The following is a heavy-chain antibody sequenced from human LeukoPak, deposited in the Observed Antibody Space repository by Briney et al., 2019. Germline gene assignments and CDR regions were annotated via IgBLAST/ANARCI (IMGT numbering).Heavy chain of an antibody. Sequence: PSETLSLTCTVSGDSISTSNYYWGWIRQPPGKGLEWIGNIFYSGSTYYSPSLKSRVTISLDTSRNQFSLKLNSVTAADTAVYYCAKDLHKTASFGVVITRNYYYYMDVWGKGTTVTVSS. CDR1: GDSISTSNYY. D-gene: IGHD3-3*01. V-gene: IGHV4-39*07. CDR3: AKDLHKTASFGVVITRNYYYYMDV. J-gene: IGHJ6*03. CDR2: IFYSGST.